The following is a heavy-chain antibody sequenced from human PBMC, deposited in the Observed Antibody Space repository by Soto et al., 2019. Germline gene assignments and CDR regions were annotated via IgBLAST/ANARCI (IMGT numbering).Heavy chain of an antibody. CDR2: IYYSGSI. V-gene: IGHV4-59*01. CDR1: GGSISSYY. Sequence: SETLSLTCTVSGGSISSYYWSWIRQPPGKGLEWIGYIYYSGSINYNPSLKSRVTISVDTSKNQFSLKLSSVTAADTAVYYCARGGYCSGGSCHPDLDYWGQGTLVTVSS. J-gene: IGHJ4*02. D-gene: IGHD2-15*01. CDR3: ARGGYCSGGSCHPDLDY.